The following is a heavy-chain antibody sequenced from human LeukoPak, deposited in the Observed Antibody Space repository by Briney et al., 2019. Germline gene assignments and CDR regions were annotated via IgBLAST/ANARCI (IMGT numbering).Heavy chain of an antibody. CDR3: ASTPYYVMDV. Sequence: PGGSLRLSCAASGFTFSSYWMSWVRQAPGKGLEWVANIKEDSGEKYYVDSVRGRFTISRDNAKNSLYLQVNSLRAEDTAVYYCASTPYYVMDVWGKGTTVTVSS. J-gene: IGHJ6*04. CDR1: GFTFSSYW. CDR2: IKEDSGEK. V-gene: IGHV3-7*03. D-gene: IGHD5/OR15-5a*01.